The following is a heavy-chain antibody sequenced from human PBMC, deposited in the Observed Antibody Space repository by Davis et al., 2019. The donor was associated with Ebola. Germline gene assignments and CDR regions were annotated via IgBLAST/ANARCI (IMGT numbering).Heavy chain of an antibody. CDR1: GFIFSSYT. CDR3: ARIPYSISSSSWGGWFDP. D-gene: IGHD6-6*01. J-gene: IGHJ5*02. Sequence: LSLTCAASGFIFSSYTMNWVRQAPGKGLEWVSSISVSSSYIYYADSVKGRFTISRDNAKNSLYLQMNSLRAEDTAVYYCARIPYSISSSSWGGWFDPWGQGTLVTVSS. CDR2: ISVSSSYI. V-gene: IGHV3-21*01.